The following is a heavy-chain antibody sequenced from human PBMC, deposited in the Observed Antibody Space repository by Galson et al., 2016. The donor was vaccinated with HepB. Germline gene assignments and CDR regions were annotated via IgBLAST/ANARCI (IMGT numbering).Heavy chain of an antibody. V-gene: IGHV3-21*06. CDR1: KFVVSAYT. Sequence: SLRLSCAGPKFVVSAYTTNWIRQAPGMGLEWVSSISSSSNFIYYADSVKGRFTVSRDNAQNSLYLQMDSLRVEDTAIYYCARDGAWRGDGSNDYLDLWGQGIMVTGSA. D-gene: IGHD3-10*01. CDR2: ISSSSNFI. J-gene: IGHJ4*02. CDR3: ARDGAWRGDGSNDYLDL.